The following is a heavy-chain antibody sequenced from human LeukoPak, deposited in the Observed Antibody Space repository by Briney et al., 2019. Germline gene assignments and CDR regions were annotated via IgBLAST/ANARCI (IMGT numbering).Heavy chain of an antibody. CDR1: GFTFSSYE. Sequence: GGSLRLSCAASGFTFSSYETNWVRQAPGKGLEWVSYISSSGSTIYYADSVKGRFTISRDNAKNSLYLQMNSLRAEDTAVYYCARDLTAAAVSGSYYFDYWGQGTLVTVSS. D-gene: IGHD6-13*01. CDR2: ISSSGSTI. J-gene: IGHJ4*02. CDR3: ARDLTAAAVSGSYYFDY. V-gene: IGHV3-48*03.